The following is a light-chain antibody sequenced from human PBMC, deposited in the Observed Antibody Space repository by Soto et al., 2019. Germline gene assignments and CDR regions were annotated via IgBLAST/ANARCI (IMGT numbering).Light chain of an antibody. Sequence: ETVLTQSPGTLSLSPGERATLSCRASQSSSNYLAWYQQKPGQAPSLLIYSVSSRATGIPDRFSGSGSGTDFTLTISRLEPEDSAVYYCQQYGPSPSTYTFGQGTRLEIK. V-gene: IGKV3-20*01. J-gene: IGKJ2*01. CDR3: QQYGPSPSTYT. CDR1: QSSSNY. CDR2: SVS.